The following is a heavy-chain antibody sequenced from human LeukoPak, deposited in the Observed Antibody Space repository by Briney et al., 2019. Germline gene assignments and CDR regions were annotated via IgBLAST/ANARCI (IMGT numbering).Heavy chain of an antibody. CDR1: GGSISSYY. V-gene: IGHV4-4*07. Sequence: PSETLSLTCTVCGGSISSYYWNWIRQPAGKGLEWIGCIYSSGSTNYNPSLKSRVTMSVDTSKNQFSLKLNSVTAADTAVYYCARESAIFGVFIVAFDYWGQGALVTVSS. CDR2: IYSSGST. D-gene: IGHD3-3*01. J-gene: IGHJ4*02. CDR3: ARESAIFGVFIVAFDY.